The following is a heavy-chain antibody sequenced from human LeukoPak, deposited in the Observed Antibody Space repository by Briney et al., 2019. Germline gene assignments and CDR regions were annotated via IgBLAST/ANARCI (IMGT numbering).Heavy chain of an antibody. V-gene: IGHV4-4*07. D-gene: IGHD4-17*01. CDR3: VYGAATYYFDY. CDR1: GGSISSYY. CDR2: IDTSGST. J-gene: IGHJ4*02. Sequence: SETLSLTCTVSGGSISSYYWSWIRQPAGKGLEWIGRIDTSGSTNYNPSLKSRVTMSVDTSKNQFSLKLSSVTAADTAVYYCVYGAATYYFDYWGQGTLVTVSS.